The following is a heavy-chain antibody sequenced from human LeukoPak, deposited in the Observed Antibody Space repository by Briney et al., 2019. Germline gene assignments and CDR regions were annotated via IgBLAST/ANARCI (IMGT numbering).Heavy chain of an antibody. CDR3: AREIAAAGTFYYYYMDV. CDR2: IYYSGST. Sequence: SETLSLSCTVSGGSISSYYWSWIRQPPGKGLEWIGYIYYSGSTNYNPSLKSRVTISVDTSKNQFSLKLSSVTAADTAVYYCAREIAAAGTFYYYYMDVWGKGTTVTVSS. V-gene: IGHV4-59*01. CDR1: GGSISSYY. D-gene: IGHD6-13*01. J-gene: IGHJ6*03.